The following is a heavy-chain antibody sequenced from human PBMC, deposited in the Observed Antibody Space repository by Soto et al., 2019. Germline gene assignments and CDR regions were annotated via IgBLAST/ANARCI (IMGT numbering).Heavy chain of an antibody. J-gene: IGHJ5*02. D-gene: IGHD3-10*01. CDR3: ARITTMVRGVSTLDP. CDR1: GFSLSTSGMC. CDR2: IDWDDDK. Sequence: SGPTLVNPTQTLTLTCTFSGFSLSTSGMCVSWIRQPPGKALEWLALIDWDDDKYYSTSLKTRLTISKDTSKNQVVLTMTNMDPVDTATYYCARITTMVRGVSTLDPWGQGTLVTVSS. V-gene: IGHV2-70*01.